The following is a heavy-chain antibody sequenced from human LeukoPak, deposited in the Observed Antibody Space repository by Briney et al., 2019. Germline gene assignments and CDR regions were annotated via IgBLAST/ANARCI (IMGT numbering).Heavy chain of an antibody. CDR2: IHYRESP. CDR1: VGSISRSSYF. D-gene: IGHD3-10*01. V-gene: IGHV4-39*07. J-gene: IGHJ4*02. Sequence: KPSETLSLTCTLSVGSISRSSYFWGWVRQPPAKGLEWIGSIHYRESPYYNPSFKSRVTISVGTSRNQFSLKLSSVTAADKAVDYCAKDQSGGSGSYLFDFWGQGTLVTVSS. CDR3: AKDQSGGSGSYLFDF.